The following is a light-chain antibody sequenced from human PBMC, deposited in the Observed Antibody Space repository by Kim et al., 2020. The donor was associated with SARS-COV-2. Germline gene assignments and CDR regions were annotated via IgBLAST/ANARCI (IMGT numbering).Light chain of an antibody. V-gene: IGLV3-19*01. CDR3: NSRDSSGNHR. CDR1: SLRSYY. Sequence: VDLGQTVRITCQGDSLRSYYASWYQQKPGQAPVLVIYGKNNRPSGIPDRFSGSSSGNTASLTITGAQAEDEADYYCNSRDSSGNHRFGGGTKLTVL. J-gene: IGLJ3*02. CDR2: GKN.